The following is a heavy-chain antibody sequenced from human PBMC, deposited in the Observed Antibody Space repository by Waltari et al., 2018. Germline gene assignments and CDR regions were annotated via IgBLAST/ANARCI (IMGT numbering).Heavy chain of an antibody. D-gene: IGHD3-10*01. CDR2: IYYSGST. CDR1: VGYISRGGYC. V-gene: IGHV4-31*03. J-gene: IGHJ4*02. Sequence: QVQLQESGPGLVKPSKTLSPPCPVSVGYISRGGYCWSWIRQHPGKGLEWIGYIYYSGSTYYNPSLKSRVTISVDTSKNQFSLKLSSVTAADTAVYYCARAGESGLFDYWGQGTLVTVSS. CDR3: ARAGESGLFDY.